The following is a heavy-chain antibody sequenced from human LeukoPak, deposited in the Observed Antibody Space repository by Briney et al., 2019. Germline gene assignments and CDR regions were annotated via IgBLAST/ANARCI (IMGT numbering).Heavy chain of an antibody. CDR2: ISSSGSDI. CDR3: ARVWYSGSYPVDY. D-gene: IGHD1-26*01. Sequence: KPGGSLRLSCVASGFIFSDYYMNWIRQAPGKWLEWVSYISSSGSDIYYADSVKGRFTISRDNAKNSLYLQMNSLRAEDTAVYYCARVWYSGSYPVDYWGQGTLVTVSS. J-gene: IGHJ4*02. V-gene: IGHV3-11*01. CDR1: GFIFSDYY.